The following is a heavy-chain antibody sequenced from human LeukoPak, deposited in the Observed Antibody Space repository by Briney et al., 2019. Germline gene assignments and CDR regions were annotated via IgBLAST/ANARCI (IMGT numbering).Heavy chain of an antibody. V-gene: IGHV4-4*02. J-gene: IGHJ3*02. CDR2: IYHSGTS. Sequence: SETLSLTCAVSGGSIISSNWWSWVRQPPGKGLEWIGEIYHSGTSNYNPSLQSRLTISLDKSKNQFSLNLNSVTAADTAVYYCARNGPTAAGAFDIWGQGTMVTVS. CDR1: GGSIISSNW. D-gene: IGHD6-13*01. CDR3: ARNGPTAAGAFDI.